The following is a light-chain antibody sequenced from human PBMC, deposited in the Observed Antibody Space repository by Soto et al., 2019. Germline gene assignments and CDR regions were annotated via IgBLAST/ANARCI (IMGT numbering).Light chain of an antibody. CDR2: WAS. CDR3: QQYYSTPLT. Sequence: DIVMTQSPDSLAVSLGERATINCKSSQSVLYSSNNKNYLAWYQQKPGQPPKLLIYWASTRESGVPDRFSGSGSGTDFSLTMGRRRAEGVAVYYCQQYYSTPLTFGGGTKVEIK. V-gene: IGKV4-1*01. J-gene: IGKJ4*01. CDR1: QSVLYSSNNKNY.